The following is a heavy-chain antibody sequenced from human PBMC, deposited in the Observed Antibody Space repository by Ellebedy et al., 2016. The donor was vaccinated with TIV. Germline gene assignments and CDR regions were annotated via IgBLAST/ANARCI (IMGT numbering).Heavy chain of an antibody. CDR1: GFSISRYW. CDR3: ARENGGGNAFDI. D-gene: IGHD3-10*01. CDR2: IKGVVSDK. Sequence: PGGSLRLSCAASGFSISRYWMSWVRQAPGKGLEWVANIKGVVSDKYYVDSVKGRFTISRDNAKNSLYLQRNSLRDEDTAVYYCARENGGGNAFDIWGQGTMVTVSS. V-gene: IGHV3-7*03. J-gene: IGHJ3*02.